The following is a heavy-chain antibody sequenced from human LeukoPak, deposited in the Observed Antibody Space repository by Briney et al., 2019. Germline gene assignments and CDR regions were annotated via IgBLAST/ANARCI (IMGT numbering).Heavy chain of an antibody. CDR2: IYTGGST. D-gene: IGHD3-3*01. Sequence: GGSLRLSCAASGFTVSSNYMSWVRQAPGKGLEWVSAIYTGGSTYYAGSVKGRFTISRDDSKNTAYLQMNSLKTEDTAVYYCTSEGEVLEWLLFDYYYMDVWGKGTTVTVSS. V-gene: IGHV3-66*01. J-gene: IGHJ6*03. CDR1: GFTVSSNY. CDR3: TSEGEVLEWLLFDYYYMDV.